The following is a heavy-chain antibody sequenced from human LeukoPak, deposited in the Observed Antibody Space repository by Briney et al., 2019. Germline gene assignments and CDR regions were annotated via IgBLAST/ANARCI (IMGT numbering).Heavy chain of an antibody. CDR1: GYTFTTYA. CDR2: INAGNGNT. Sequence: GASVKVSCKASGYTFTTYAMHWVRQAPRQRLEWMGWINAGNGNTKYSQKFQARVTITRDTSANTAYMELSSLRSEDTAVYYCARDPIGSRWPYYFDYWGQGTLVTVSS. J-gene: IGHJ4*02. CDR3: ARDPIGSRWPYYFDY. D-gene: IGHD6-13*01. V-gene: IGHV1-3*01.